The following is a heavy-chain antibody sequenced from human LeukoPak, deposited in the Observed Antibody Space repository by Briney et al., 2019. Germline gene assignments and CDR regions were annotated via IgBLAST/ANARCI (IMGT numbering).Heavy chain of an antibody. D-gene: IGHD6-6*01. V-gene: IGHV3-74*01. CDR2: IDNDGSST. Sequence: GGSLRLSCAASGFPFIGYWMLWVRQAPGKGPVWVSRIDNDGSSTTYADSVKGRFTISRDNAKNTLYLQMSSLRGEDTAVYYCARAAYMSSPDYWSQGTLVTVSS. CDR1: GFPFIGYW. J-gene: IGHJ4*02. CDR3: ARAAYMSSPDY.